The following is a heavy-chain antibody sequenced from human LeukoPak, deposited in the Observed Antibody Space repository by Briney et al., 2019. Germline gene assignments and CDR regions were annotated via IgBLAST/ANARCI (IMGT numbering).Heavy chain of an antibody. D-gene: IGHD6-19*01. J-gene: IGHJ5*02. Sequence: SETLSLTCTVSGGSISSYYWSWIRQPPGKGLEWIGYIYYSGSTNYNPSLKSRVTISVDTSKNQFSLKLSSVTAADTAVYYCARSYSSGWYRAVWFDPWGQGTLVTVSS. V-gene: IGHV4-59*08. CDR3: ARSYSSGWYRAVWFDP. CDR1: GGSISSYY. CDR2: IYYSGST.